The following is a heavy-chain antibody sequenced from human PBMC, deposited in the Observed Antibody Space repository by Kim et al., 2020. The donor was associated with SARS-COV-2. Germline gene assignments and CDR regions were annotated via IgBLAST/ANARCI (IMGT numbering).Heavy chain of an antibody. D-gene: IGHD2-2*01. CDR3: ARDHCSSTSCYFVMSNYYYYGMDV. J-gene: IGHJ6*02. CDR2: ISSSSSTI. V-gene: IGHV3-48*02. CDR1: GFTFSSYS. Sequence: GGSLRLSCAASGFTFSSYSMNWVRQAPGKGLEWVSYISSSSSTIYYADSVKGRFTISRDNAKNSLYLQMNSLRDEDTAVYYCARDHCSSTSCYFVMSNYYYYGMDVWGQGTTVTVSS.